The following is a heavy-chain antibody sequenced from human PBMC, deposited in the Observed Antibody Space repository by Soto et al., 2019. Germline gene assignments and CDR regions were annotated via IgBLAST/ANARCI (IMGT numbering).Heavy chain of an antibody. CDR1: GFTFSSYW. J-gene: IGHJ4*02. Sequence: EVQLVESGGGLVQPGGSQRLSCAASGFTFSSYWMHWVRQAPGKGLVWVSRINSDGSSTSYADSVKGRFTIYRDNAKKPLYLQMNSLRAEDTAVYYCARDQRYCSGGSCYVAGYWGQGTLVTVSS. D-gene: IGHD2-15*01. CDR2: INSDGSST. CDR3: ARDQRYCSGGSCYVAGY. V-gene: IGHV3-74*01.